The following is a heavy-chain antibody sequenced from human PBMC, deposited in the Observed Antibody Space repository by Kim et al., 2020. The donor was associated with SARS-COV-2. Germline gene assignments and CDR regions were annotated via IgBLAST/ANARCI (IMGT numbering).Heavy chain of an antibody. Sequence: GESLKISCKGSGYSFTSYWISWVRQMPGKGLEWMGRIDPSDSYTNYSPSFQGHVTISADKSISTAYLQWSSLKASDTAMYYCARHPSSSWYPYYYYGMDVWGQGTMVTVSS. CDR2: IDPSDSYT. J-gene: IGHJ6*02. D-gene: IGHD6-13*01. CDR1: GYSFTSYW. V-gene: IGHV5-10-1*01. CDR3: ARHPSSSWYPYYYYGMDV.